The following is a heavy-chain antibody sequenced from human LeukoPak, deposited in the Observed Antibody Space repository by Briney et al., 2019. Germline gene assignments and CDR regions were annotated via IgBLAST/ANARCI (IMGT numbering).Heavy chain of an antibody. J-gene: IGHJ4*02. CDR3: ASGGNSGY. CDR1: GFTFSSYA. V-gene: IGHV3-21*01. D-gene: IGHD4-23*01. CDR2: ISSSSSYI. Sequence: GGSLRLSCAASGFTFSSYAMSWVRQAPGKGLEWVSSISSSSSYIYYADSVKGRFTISRDNAKNSLYLQMNSLRAEDTAVYYCASGGNSGYWGQGTLVTVSS.